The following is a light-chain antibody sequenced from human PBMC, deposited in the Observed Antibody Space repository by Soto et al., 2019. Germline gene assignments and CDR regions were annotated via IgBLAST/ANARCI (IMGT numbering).Light chain of an antibody. J-gene: IGKJ5*01. CDR1: QSFSTSY. CDR2: AAS. V-gene: IGKV3-20*01. CDR3: QQYGRSLPIT. Sequence: EIVLTQSPATLSLSPGERATLSCRASQSFSTSYLAWYQQKPGQAPRLLIFAASSRATGIPDRFSGSGSGTDFTLTISRLEPEDFAVYYCQQYGRSLPITFGQGTRLEIK.